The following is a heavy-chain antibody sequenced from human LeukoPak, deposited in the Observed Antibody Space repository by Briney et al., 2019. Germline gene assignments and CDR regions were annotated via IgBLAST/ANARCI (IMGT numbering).Heavy chain of an antibody. V-gene: IGHV1-2*07. D-gene: IGHD3-22*01. CDR2: INPNSGGT. CDR3: ARAYYNSTGYFYSNVFDY. J-gene: IGHJ4*02. Sequence: ASVKVSCKPSRYTFTGYYIHWVRQAAGQGLEWMGWINPNSGGTSYTHKFQGRVTMTRDTSISTAYMELSRLRSDDTAVYYCARAYYNSTGYFYSNVFDYWGQGTLVTVSS. CDR1: RYTFTGYY.